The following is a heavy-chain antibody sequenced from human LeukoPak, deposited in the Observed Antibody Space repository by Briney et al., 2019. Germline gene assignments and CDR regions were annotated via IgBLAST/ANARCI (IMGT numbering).Heavy chain of an antibody. J-gene: IGHJ5*02. CDR1: GYSISSGYY. Sequence: SETLSLTCTVSGYSISSGYYWGWIRQPPGKGLEWIGSIYHSGSTYYNPSLKSRVTISVYTSKNQFSLKLSSVTAADTAVYYCARVPGGALNWFDPWGQGTLVTVSS. CDR2: IYHSGST. CDR3: ARVPGGALNWFDP. V-gene: IGHV4-38-2*02. D-gene: IGHD1-1*01.